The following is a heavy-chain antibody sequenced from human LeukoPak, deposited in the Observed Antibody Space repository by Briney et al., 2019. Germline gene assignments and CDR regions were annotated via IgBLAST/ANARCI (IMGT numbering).Heavy chain of an antibody. V-gene: IGHV1-8*01. CDR2: MNPNSGNT. CDR1: GCTFTSYD. D-gene: IGHD3-10*01. Sequence: ASVKVSCKASGCTFTSYDINWVRQATGQGLEWMGWMNPNSGNTGYAQKFQGRVTMTRNTSISTAYMELSSLRSEDTAVYYCARGHPMVRGVTDYWGQGTLVTVSS. CDR3: ARGHPMVRGVTDY. J-gene: IGHJ4*02.